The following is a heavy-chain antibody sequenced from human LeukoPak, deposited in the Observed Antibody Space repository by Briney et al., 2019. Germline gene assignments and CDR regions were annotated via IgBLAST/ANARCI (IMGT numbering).Heavy chain of an antibody. CDR1: GFTFSSCA. Sequence: GGSLRLSCAASGFTFSSCAMSWVRQAPGKGLEWVSAISGSGGSTYYADSVKGRFTISRDNSKNTLYLQMNSLRAEDTAVYYCAKGNYDILTGPTGYGMDVWGQGTTVTVSS. D-gene: IGHD3-9*01. CDR2: ISGSGGST. V-gene: IGHV3-23*01. J-gene: IGHJ6*02. CDR3: AKGNYDILTGPTGYGMDV.